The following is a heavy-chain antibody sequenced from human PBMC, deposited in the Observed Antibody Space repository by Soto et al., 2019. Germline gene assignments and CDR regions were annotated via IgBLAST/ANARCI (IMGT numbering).Heavy chain of an antibody. D-gene: IGHD6-19*01. V-gene: IGHV1-69*13. CDR3: ARDGESSGWSNWFDP. CDR1: GGTFSSYA. J-gene: IGHJ5*02. CDR2: IIPIFGTA. Sequence: ASVKVSCKASGGTFSSYAISWVRQAPGQGLEWMGGIIPIFGTANYAQKFQGRVTITADESTSTAYMELSSLRSEDTAVYYCARDGESSGWSNWFDPWGQGTLVTVSS.